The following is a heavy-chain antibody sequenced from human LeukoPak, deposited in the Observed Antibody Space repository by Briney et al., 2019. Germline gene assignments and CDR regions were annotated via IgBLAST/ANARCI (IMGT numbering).Heavy chain of an antibody. D-gene: IGHD1-26*01. V-gene: IGHV1-46*01. CDR3: ARDHPTGGSSGGY. CDR1: GYSFTSYY. J-gene: IGHJ4*02. CDR2: INPSGGST. Sequence: ASVKVSCKASGYSFTSYYMHWVRQAPGQGLEWMGIINPSGGSTSYAQKFQGRVTMTRDMSTSTVYMELSSLRSDDTAVYYCARDHPTGGSSGGYWGQGTLVTVSS.